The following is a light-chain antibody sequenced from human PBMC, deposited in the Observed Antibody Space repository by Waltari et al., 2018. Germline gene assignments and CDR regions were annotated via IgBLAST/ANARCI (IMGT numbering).Light chain of an antibody. V-gene: IGKV3-20*01. CDR1: QSVSRT. Sequence: IVLTQSPGTLSWSPGERATLSCRASQSVSRTLAWYQQKPGQAPRLLIYGASTRAAGIPDRFSGSGSGTDFSLTISRLEPEDFAVYYCQHYVRLPVTFGQGTKVEIK. CDR3: QHYVRLPVT. J-gene: IGKJ1*01. CDR2: GAS.